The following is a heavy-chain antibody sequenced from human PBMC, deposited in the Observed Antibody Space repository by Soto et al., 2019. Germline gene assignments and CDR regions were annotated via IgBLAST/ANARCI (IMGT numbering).Heavy chain of an antibody. CDR1: GFTFSSYS. D-gene: IGHD1-26*01. V-gene: IGHV3-21*01. CDR2: ISSSSSYI. Sequence: GGSLRLSCAASGFTFSSYSMSWVRQAPGKGLEWVSSISSSSSYIYYADSVKGRFTISRDNAKNSLYLQMNSLRAEDTAVYYCARGGNLLRCMDVWGQGTTVTVSS. J-gene: IGHJ6*02. CDR3: ARGGNLLRCMDV.